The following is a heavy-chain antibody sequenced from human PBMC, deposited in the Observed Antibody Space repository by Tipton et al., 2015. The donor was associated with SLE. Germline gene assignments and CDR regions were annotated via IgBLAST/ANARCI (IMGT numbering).Heavy chain of an antibody. CDR2: IYYSGST. CDR1: GGSISSCY. V-gene: IGHV4-59*01. J-gene: IGHJ4*02. Sequence: TLSLTCTVSGGSISSCYWSWIRQPPGKGLEWIGYIYYSGSTNYNPSLKSRVTISVDTSKIQFSLKLSSVTAADTAVYYCARGGIGGYDSFDYWGQGTLVTVSS. CDR3: ARGGIGGYDSFDY. D-gene: IGHD5-12*01.